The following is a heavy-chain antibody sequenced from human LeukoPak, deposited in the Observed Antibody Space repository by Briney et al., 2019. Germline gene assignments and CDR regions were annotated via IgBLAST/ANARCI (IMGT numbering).Heavy chain of an antibody. Sequence: GRSLRLSCAASGFTFSSYGMHWVRQAPGKGLEWVAVIWYDGSNKYYADSVKGRFTISRDNSKNTLYLQMNSLRDEDTAVYYCATDTMIVVVETDAFDIWGQGTMVTVSS. CDR3: ATDTMIVVVETDAFDI. D-gene: IGHD3-22*01. J-gene: IGHJ3*02. V-gene: IGHV3-33*01. CDR2: IWYDGSNK. CDR1: GFTFSSYG.